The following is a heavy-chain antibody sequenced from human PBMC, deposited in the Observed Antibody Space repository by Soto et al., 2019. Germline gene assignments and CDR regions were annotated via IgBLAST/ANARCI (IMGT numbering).Heavy chain of an antibody. V-gene: IGHV3-23*01. CDR2: ITGSGVYT. J-gene: IGHJ3*01. D-gene: IGHD2-8*01. Sequence: GSLRLSCAASGFIFSNYIMAWVRQAPGKGLEWVSSITGSGVYTFYADSVRGRFTISRDNSKNTLFFQMNTLRADDTAIYFCVKAIGTNTFDFWGQGTLVTVSS. CDR1: GFIFSNYI. CDR3: VKAIGTNTFDF.